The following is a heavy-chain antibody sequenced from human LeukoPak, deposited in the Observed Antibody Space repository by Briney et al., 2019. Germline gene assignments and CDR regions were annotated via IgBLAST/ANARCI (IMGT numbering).Heavy chain of an antibody. Sequence: ASVKVSCKASGYTFTGYYMHWVRQAPGQGLEWMGWISAYNGNTNYAQKLQGRVTMTTDTSTSTAYMELRSLRSDDTAVYYCARDYSSRSGYYFDYWGQGTLVTVSS. D-gene: IGHD6-13*01. CDR3: ARDYSSRSGYYFDY. CDR2: ISAYNGNT. V-gene: IGHV1-18*04. CDR1: GYTFTGYY. J-gene: IGHJ4*02.